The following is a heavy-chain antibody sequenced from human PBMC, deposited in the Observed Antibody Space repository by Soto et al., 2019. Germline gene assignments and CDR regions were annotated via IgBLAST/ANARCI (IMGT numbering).Heavy chain of an antibody. CDR2: IYDSGSS. D-gene: IGHD3-10*01. CDR1: GASISSGDYF. J-gene: IGHJ4*02. V-gene: IGHV4-30-4*01. CDR3: ARALYGSGSFDY. Sequence: SETLSLTCTVSGASISSGDYFWSWIRQSPGKGLQWIGYIYDSGSSYYNPSLKSRVTMSVDTSKNRFSLKLSSVTAADTAVYYCARALYGSGSFDYWGQGTLVTVSS.